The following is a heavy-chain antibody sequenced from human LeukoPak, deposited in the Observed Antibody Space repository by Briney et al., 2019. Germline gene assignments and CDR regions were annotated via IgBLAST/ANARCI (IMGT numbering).Heavy chain of an antibody. D-gene: IGHD3-22*01. CDR1: GYTFTSYA. Sequence: ASVKVSCKASGYTFTSYAMNWVRQAPGQGLEWMGWINTNTGNPTYAQGFTGRFVFSLDTSVSTAYLQISSLKAEDTAVYYCAREHAYDSSAPWAGFDYWGQGTLVTVSS. V-gene: IGHV7-4-1*02. CDR3: AREHAYDSSAPWAGFDY. CDR2: INTNTGNP. J-gene: IGHJ4*02.